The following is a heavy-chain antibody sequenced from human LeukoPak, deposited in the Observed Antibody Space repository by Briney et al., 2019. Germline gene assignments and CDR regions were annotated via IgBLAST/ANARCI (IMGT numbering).Heavy chain of an antibody. CDR1: GFTFDENA. CDR2: INWNSGTI. CDR3: GQTPELYGSGSSFHF. Sequence: GTSLRLSCAASGFTFDENAMHWVRHAPGKGLEWVSGINWNSGTIVYADSVKGRFTISRDNAKRSLFLQMNTLRSEDTAFYAVGQTPELYGSGSSFHFWGQGILVTVSS. D-gene: IGHD3-10*01. V-gene: IGHV3-9*01. J-gene: IGHJ4*02.